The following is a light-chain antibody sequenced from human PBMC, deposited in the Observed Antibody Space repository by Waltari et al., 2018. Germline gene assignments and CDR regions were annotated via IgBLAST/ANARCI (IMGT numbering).Light chain of an antibody. CDR1: SPTIGNNY. V-gene: IGLV1-51*02. Sequence: QSVLTQPPSVSAAPGQRVTISCSGRSPTIGNNYVSWYRQFPGTAPKLLIYENSERPSGIPGRFSGSKSGTSATLDITGLQAGDEADYYCGTWDSSLSGAVFGGGTHLTVL. J-gene: IGLJ7*01. CDR2: ENS. CDR3: GTWDSSLSGAV.